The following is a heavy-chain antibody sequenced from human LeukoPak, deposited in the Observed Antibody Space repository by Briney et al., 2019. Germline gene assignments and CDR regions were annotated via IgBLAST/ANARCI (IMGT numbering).Heavy chain of an antibody. CDR3: SRRMATVTDAFDI. CDR1: GDSLTSHF. CDR2: VFHSGTT. Sequence: SETLSLTCNVSGDSLTSHFWSWIRQTPGKGLEWIGYVFHSGTTNYSPSLKSRGTISLYTSKKHVYFRLSSVTAADTAAYYCSRRMATVTDAFDIWGGGTMGSVSS. D-gene: IGHD5-24*01. V-gene: IGHV4-59*08. J-gene: IGHJ3*02.